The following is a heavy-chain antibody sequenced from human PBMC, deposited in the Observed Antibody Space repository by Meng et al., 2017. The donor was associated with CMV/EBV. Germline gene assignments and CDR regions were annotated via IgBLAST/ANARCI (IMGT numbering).Heavy chain of an antibody. V-gene: IGHV3-23*01. CDR3: AKLDYGDTTDY. CDR1: GFTFSRYG. Sequence: SWAASGFTFSRYGMSWVRQAPGKGLEWVSAISGSGGSTYYADSVKGRFTISRDNSKNTLYLQMNSLGAEDTAVYYCAKLDYGDTTDYWGQGTLVTVSS. CDR2: ISGSGGST. J-gene: IGHJ4*02. D-gene: IGHD4-17*01.